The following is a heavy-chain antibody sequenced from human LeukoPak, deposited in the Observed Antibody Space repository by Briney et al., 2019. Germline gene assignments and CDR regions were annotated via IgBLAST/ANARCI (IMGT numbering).Heavy chain of an antibody. V-gene: IGHV4-39*01. Sequence: SETLSLTCTVSGGPIRSNTDYWAWSRQPPGKGLEWIGNIYYGGSTYYNPSLKSRVTMSVDTSKNQFSLKLNSVTAADTAVYYCARLPKRGYSSNDLVGLDPWGQGTLVTVSS. CDR3: ARLPKRGYSSNDLVGLDP. J-gene: IGHJ5*02. D-gene: IGHD5-12*01. CDR1: GGPIRSNTDY. CDR2: IYYGGST.